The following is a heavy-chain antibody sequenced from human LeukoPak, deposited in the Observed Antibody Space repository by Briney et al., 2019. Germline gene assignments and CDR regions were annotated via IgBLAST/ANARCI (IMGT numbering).Heavy chain of an antibody. J-gene: IGHJ4*02. Sequence: SETLSLTCTVSGGSISSGDYSWSWIRQPPGKGLEWIGYIYYSGSTYYNPSLKSRVTISVDTSKNQFSLKLSSVTAADTAVYYCARSPRIAVAGLAPSFDYWGQGTLVTVSS. CDR3: ARSPRIAVAGLAPSFDY. CDR2: IYYSGST. V-gene: IGHV4-30-4*01. D-gene: IGHD6-19*01. CDR1: GGSISSGDYS.